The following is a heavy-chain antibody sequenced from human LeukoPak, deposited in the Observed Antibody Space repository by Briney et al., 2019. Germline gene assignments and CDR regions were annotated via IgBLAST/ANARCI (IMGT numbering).Heavy chain of an antibody. V-gene: IGHV4-59*12. J-gene: IGHJ6*03. CDR2: IYHNGNT. D-gene: IGHD3-10*01. CDR1: SGSISTYY. CDR3: ARVFDSGSQAYFYYMDV. Sequence: SETLSPTCPVSSGSISTYYWSWIRQPPGKGLEWIGYIYHNGNTNYNPSLKSRVTISVDTSKNQFSLKLSSVTAADTAVYYCARVFDSGSQAYFYYMDVWGKGTTVTISS.